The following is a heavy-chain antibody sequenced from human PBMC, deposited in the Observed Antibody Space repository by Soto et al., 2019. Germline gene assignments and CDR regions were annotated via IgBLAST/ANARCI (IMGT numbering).Heavy chain of an antibody. J-gene: IGHJ4*02. D-gene: IGHD2-15*01. CDR3: ARLGVASHHFDH. Sequence: QVRLVESGGGLVKPGGSLRLSCAGAGFIFRDYFMTWIRQSPGKGLEWVADINISGRMTHYADSVKGRFTMSRDNDKKSLYLQMDSLRVGDTAVYYCARLGVASHHFDHWGQGTLVTVSS. CDR2: INISGRMT. V-gene: IGHV3-11*01. CDR1: GFIFRDYF.